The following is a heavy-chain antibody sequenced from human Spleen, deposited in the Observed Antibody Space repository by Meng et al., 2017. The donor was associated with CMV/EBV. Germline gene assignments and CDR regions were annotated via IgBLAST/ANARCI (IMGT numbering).Heavy chain of an antibody. CDR1: GGSFSGYY. Sequence: SETLSLTCAVYGGSFSGYYWSWIRQPPGKGLEWIGEINHSGSTNYNPSLKSRVTISVDTSKNQFSLKLSSVTAADTAVYYCARQTKSFAAPDVWGQGTTVTVSS. CDR2: INHSGST. V-gene: IGHV4-34*01. CDR3: ARQTKSFAAPDV. J-gene: IGHJ6*02. D-gene: IGHD1-1*01.